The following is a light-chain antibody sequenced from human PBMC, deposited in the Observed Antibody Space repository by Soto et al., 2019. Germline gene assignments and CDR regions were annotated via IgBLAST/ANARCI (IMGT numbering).Light chain of an antibody. Sequence: DIQMTQSPSSLSASVGDRVTITCRASQSISSYLNWYQQKPGKAPKLLIYAASSLQSGVPSRCSGSGSGTDFTLTISSLQPEDFATYYCQQSYSTLYTFGQGTKVEIK. CDR1: QSISSY. V-gene: IGKV1-39*01. CDR3: QQSYSTLYT. CDR2: AAS. J-gene: IGKJ1*01.